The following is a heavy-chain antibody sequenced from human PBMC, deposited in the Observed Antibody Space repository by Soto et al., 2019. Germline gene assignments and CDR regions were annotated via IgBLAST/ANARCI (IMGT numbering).Heavy chain of an antibody. CDR2: ITSDTNTI. V-gene: IGHV3-48*02. J-gene: IGHJ4*02. D-gene: IGHD6-19*01. CDR1: GFPFSIYS. Sequence: EVQLVESGGGLVQPGGSLRLTCAASGFPFSIYSMNWVRQAPGKGLEWSSYITSDTNTIKYADSVKGRFTISRDNAKNLVYLQMNSLRDEDTAVYFCARSVEGHFDYWGQGTGVTVSS. CDR3: ARSVEGHFDY.